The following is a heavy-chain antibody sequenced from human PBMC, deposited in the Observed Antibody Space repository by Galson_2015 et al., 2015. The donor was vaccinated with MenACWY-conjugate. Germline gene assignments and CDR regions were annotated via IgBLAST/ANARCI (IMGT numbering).Heavy chain of an antibody. D-gene: IGHD3-10*01. CDR1: GGSVSSSSYY. V-gene: IGHV4-39*01. CDR2: IYYSGST. J-gene: IGHJ4*02. Sequence: SETLSLTCTVSGGSVSSSSYYWGWIRQPPGKGLEWIGSIYYSGSTNYNPSLKSRVTISVDTSKNRFSLKLSSVTAADTAVYYCARHHYGSGSYYYDVIDYWGQGSPVTVSS. CDR3: ARHHYGSGSYYYDVIDY.